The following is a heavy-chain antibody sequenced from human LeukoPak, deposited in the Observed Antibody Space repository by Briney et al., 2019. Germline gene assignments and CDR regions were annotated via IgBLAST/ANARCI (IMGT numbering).Heavy chain of an antibody. CDR2: IDPNTGGT. J-gene: IGHJ3*02. CDR1: GYTFTNYY. Sequence: GASVKVSCKTSGYTFTNYYIHWVRQAPGQGLEWMGRIDPNTGGTKSAKNFQGRVTMTRDTSTSTVYMELSSLRSEDTAVYYCARDGRPIMTAFDIWGQGTMVTVSS. CDR3: ARDGRPIMTAFDI. V-gene: IGHV1-2*06. D-gene: IGHD3-16*01.